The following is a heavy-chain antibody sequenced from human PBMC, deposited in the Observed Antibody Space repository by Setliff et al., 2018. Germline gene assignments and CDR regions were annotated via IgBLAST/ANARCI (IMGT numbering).Heavy chain of an antibody. CDR3: VREGVDSRSSTDYYFYMDV. CDR1: GATFSSYG. J-gene: IGHJ6*03. V-gene: IGHV1-69*05. CDR2: TIPMFGTT. D-gene: IGHD3-22*01. Sequence: GASVKVSCKASGATFSSYGISWVRQAPGQGLEWMGGTIPMFGTTEYAQKFQGRLTTITDESTNTAFMQLSSLRSDDTAVYYCVREGVDSRSSTDYYFYMDVWGRGTTVTVSS.